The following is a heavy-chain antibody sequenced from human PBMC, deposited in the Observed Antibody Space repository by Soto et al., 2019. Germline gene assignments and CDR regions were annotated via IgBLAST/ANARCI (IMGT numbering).Heavy chain of an antibody. D-gene: IGHD3-10*01. CDR3: ARRAEEVRGVIAYSYYGMDV. Sequence: SVKVSCKASGGTFSSYAISWVRQAPGQGLEWMGGIIPIFGTANYAQKFQGRVTITADESTSTAYMELSSLRSEDTAVYYCARRAEEVRGVIAYSYYGMDVSGQGTTVTVYS. CDR2: IIPIFGTA. J-gene: IGHJ6*02. CDR1: GGTFSSYA. V-gene: IGHV1-69*13.